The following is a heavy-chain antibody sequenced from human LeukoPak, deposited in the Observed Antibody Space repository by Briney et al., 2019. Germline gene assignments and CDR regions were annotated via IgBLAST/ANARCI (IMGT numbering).Heavy chain of an antibody. CDR1: GFTFRSYE. CDR2: INHSGST. V-gene: IGHV4-34*01. CDR3: ARGHWDFWSGYYHTRYYFDY. J-gene: IGHJ4*02. Sequence: GSLRLSCAASGFTFRSYEMNWVRQAPGKGLEWIGEINHSGSTNYNPSLKSRVTISVDTSKNQFSLKLSSVAAADTAVYYCARGHWDFWSGYYHTRYYFDYWGQGTLVTVSS. D-gene: IGHD3-3*01.